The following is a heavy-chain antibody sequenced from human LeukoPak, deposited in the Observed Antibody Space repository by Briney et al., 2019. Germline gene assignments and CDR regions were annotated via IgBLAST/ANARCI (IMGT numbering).Heavy chain of an antibody. CDR2: IIPIFGTA. V-gene: IGHV1-69*05. Sequence: SVKVSCKASGGTFSSYAISWVRQAPGQGLEWMGGIIPIFGTANYAQKLQGRVTMTTDTSTSTAYMELRSLRSDDTAVYYCARLGAAGSFDYWGQGTLVTVPS. D-gene: IGHD6-13*01. CDR1: GGTFSSYA. CDR3: ARLGAAGSFDY. J-gene: IGHJ4*02.